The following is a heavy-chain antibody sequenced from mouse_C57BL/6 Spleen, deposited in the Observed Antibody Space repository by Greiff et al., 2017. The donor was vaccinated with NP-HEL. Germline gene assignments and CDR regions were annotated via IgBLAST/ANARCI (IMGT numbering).Heavy chain of an antibody. CDR3: ARRGLLRYWYFDV. J-gene: IGHJ1*03. Sequence: VQLQQSGAELVKPGASVKLSCKASGYTFTSYWMQWVKQRPGQGLEWIGEIDPSDSYTNYNQKFKGKATLTVDTSSSTAYMQLSSLTSEDSAVYYCARRGLLRYWYFDVWGTGTTVTVSS. CDR2: IDPSDSYT. V-gene: IGHV1-50*01. D-gene: IGHD1-1*01. CDR1: GYTFTSYW.